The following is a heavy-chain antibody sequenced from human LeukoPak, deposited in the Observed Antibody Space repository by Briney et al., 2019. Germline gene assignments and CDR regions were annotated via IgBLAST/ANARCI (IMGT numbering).Heavy chain of an antibody. D-gene: IGHD3-22*01. CDR3: ARHLGPYSSGYRPPASVHY. J-gene: IGHJ4*02. CDR2: IYYSGST. Sequence: SETLSLTCTVSGGSISSSSYYWGWIRQPPGKGLEWIGSIYYSGSTYYNPSLKSRVIISVDTSKNQFSLKLSSVAAADTAVYYCARHLGPYSSGYRPPASVHYWGQGTLVTVSS. CDR1: GGSISSSSYY. V-gene: IGHV4-39*01.